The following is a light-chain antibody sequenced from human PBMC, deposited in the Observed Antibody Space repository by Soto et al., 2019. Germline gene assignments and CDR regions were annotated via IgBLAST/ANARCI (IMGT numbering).Light chain of an antibody. Sequence: QSALTQPRSVSGSPGQSVTISCTGTSSDVGGYNFVSWYQQHPGKAPKVMIYDVSKRPSGVPDRFSGSKSGNMASLTISGLQAEDEADYYCCSYAGSYTWVFGGGTKLTVL. CDR2: DVS. CDR3: CSYAGSYTWV. CDR1: SSDVGGYNF. V-gene: IGLV2-11*01. J-gene: IGLJ3*02.